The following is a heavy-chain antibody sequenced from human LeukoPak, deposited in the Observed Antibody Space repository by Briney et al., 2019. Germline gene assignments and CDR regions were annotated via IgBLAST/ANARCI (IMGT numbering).Heavy chain of an antibody. CDR1: GLSFSGSA. J-gene: IGHJ6*02. V-gene: IGHV3-73*01. CDR2: IRSKANSYVT. CDR3: TRHTDKYCSGAGCYADNFYGMDV. D-gene: IGHD2-15*01. Sequence: GGSLRLSCAASGLSFSGSAIHWVRQASGRGLEWLGRIRSKANSYVTVYAASVNGRFIISRDDSGNTAYLQMNSLQTEDTAVYYCTRHTDKYCSGAGCYADNFYGMDVWGQGTTVTVSS.